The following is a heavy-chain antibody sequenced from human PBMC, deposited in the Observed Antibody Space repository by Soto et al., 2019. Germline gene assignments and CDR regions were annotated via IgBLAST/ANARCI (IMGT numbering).Heavy chain of an antibody. Sequence: QITLKESGPTLVKPTQTLTLTCTFSGFSLSTSGVGVGWIRQPPGKALEWLALMYWNDDKRYTPSLKSRLTITSDTSKHQVVLTMTNMDPVDTVTYYCAHRWYYYYISGWDSDPWGQGTLVTVSS. J-gene: IGHJ5*02. D-gene: IGHD3-22*01. CDR1: GFSLSTSGVG. CDR2: MYWNDDK. CDR3: AHRWYYYYISGWDSDP. V-gene: IGHV2-5*01.